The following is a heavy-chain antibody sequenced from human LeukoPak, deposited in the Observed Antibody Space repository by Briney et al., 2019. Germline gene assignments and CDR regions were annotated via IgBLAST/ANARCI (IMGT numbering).Heavy chain of an antibody. CDR2: IYSGGST. D-gene: IGHD2-21*02. CDR1: GFTVSSNY. J-gene: IGHJ2*01. CDR3: ARAPYCGGDCYSGWYFDL. Sequence: GGSLRLSCAASGFTVSSNYMSWVRQAPGEGLEWVSVIYSGGSTYYADSVKGRFTISRDNSKNTLYLQMNSLRAEDTAVYYCARAPYCGGDCYSGWYFDLWGRGTLVTVSS. V-gene: IGHV3-53*01.